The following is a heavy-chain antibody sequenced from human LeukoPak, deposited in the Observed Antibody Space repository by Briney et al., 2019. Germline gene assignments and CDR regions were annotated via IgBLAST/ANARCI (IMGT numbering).Heavy chain of an antibody. CDR1: GFTFSSYS. CDR3: ARFSGYCSSTSCTPGD. CDR2: INSSSSYI. Sequence: GGSLRLSCSAPGFTFSSYSMNWGRQAPGKGLEWGSSINSSSSYIYYADSVKGRFTISRDNAKNSLYLQMNSLRAEDTAVYYCARFSGYCSSTSCTPGDWGQGTLVTVSS. V-gene: IGHV3-21*01. D-gene: IGHD2-2*01. J-gene: IGHJ4*02.